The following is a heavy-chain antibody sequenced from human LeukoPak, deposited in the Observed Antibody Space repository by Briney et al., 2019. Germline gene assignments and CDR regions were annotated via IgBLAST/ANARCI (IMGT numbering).Heavy chain of an antibody. V-gene: IGHV3-23*01. CDR2: ISGSDDNT. CDR3: ARDRGCYGSGSSEYYFDY. J-gene: IGHJ4*02. Sequence: QPGGSLRLFCAASGFTFNNYAMSWVRQAPGKGLEWVATISGSDDNTYYADSVKGRFTISRDISKNTLYLQMNSLRADDTAVYYCARDRGCYGSGSSEYYFDYWGQGTLVTVSS. CDR1: GFTFNNYA. D-gene: IGHD3-10*01.